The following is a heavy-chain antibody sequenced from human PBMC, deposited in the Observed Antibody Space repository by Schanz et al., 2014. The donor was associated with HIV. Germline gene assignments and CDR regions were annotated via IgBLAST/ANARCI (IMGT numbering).Heavy chain of an antibody. Sequence: VQLLESGGGLVQPGGSLRLSCAASGFTFNSYGMLWVRQAPGKGLEWVALISYDGKYKFYGDSVKGRFTISRDNSKNTLYLQMDSLRSEDTAVYYCARGHTSGLFQGGPDSWGQGTLVTVSS. CDR3: ARGHTSGLFQGGPDS. CDR1: GFTFNSYG. V-gene: IGHV3-30*03. CDR2: ISYDGKYK. J-gene: IGHJ4*02. D-gene: IGHD6-19*01.